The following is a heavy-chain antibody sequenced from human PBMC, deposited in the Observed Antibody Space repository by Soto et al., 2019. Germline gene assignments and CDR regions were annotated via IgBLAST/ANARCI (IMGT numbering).Heavy chain of an antibody. D-gene: IGHD2-15*01. CDR3: AKQIVDIVVVVAATNYYYGMDA. Sequence: GGSLRLSCAASGFTFSSYGMHWVRQAPGKGLEWVAVISYDGSNKYYADSVKGRFTISRDNSKNTLYLQMNSLRAEDTAVYYCAKQIVDIVVVVAATNYYYGMDAWGQGTTVTVSS. CDR2: ISYDGSNK. V-gene: IGHV3-30*18. J-gene: IGHJ6*02. CDR1: GFTFSSYG.